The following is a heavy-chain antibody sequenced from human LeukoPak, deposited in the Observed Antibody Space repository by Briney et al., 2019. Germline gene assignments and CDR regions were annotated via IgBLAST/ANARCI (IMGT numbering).Heavy chain of an antibody. V-gene: IGHV3-66*01. J-gene: IGHJ3*02. CDR1: GFTVSSNY. CDR3: ARVSWELTDAFDI. D-gene: IGHD1-26*01. Sequence: GGSLRLSCAASGFTVSSNYMSWVRQAPGKGLEWVSVIYSGGSTYYADSVKGRFTISRDNSKNTLYLQMNSLRAEDTAVYYCARVSWELTDAFDIWGQGTMVTVSS. CDR2: IYSGGST.